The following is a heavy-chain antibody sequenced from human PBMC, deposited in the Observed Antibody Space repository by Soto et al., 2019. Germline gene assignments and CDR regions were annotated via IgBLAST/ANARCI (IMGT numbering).Heavy chain of an antibody. D-gene: IGHD3-22*01. CDR1: GFAFNRYS. Sequence: PGGSLRLSCAASGFAFNRYSMNWVRQAPGKGLEWVSFISSSSAAIFYTDSVKGRFTISRDNAKNSLYLQMNNLRDEDTAVYYCARTDDRSGYYYDAFDTWGQGTMVTVSS. CDR3: ARTDDRSGYYYDAFDT. V-gene: IGHV3-48*02. J-gene: IGHJ3*02. CDR2: ISSSSAAI.